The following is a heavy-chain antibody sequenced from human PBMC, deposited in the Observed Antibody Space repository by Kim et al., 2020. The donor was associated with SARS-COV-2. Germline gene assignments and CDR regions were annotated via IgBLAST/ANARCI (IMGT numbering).Heavy chain of an antibody. CDR3: ARDLIVAGTL. J-gene: IGHJ4*02. CDR1: GITFSSYG. D-gene: IGHD1-26*01. Sequence: LSLTCEASGITFSSYGMHWVRRAPGKGLEWVAGVSSDGNKMYYGDSVKGRFTISRDNSRNTLFLQMDSLRPEDTAVYYCARDLIVAGTLWGQGTLVTVSS. V-gene: IGHV3-30*03. CDR2: VSSDGNKM.